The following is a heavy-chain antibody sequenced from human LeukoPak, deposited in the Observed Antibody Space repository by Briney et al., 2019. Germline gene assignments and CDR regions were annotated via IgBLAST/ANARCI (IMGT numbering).Heavy chain of an antibody. CDR1: GFTFSNYA. J-gene: IGHJ4*02. V-gene: IGHV3-30*18. CDR3: AKDLSGDHYFDY. D-gene: IGHD4-17*01. CDR2: ISYDGSNK. Sequence: PGRSLRLSCAASGFTFSNYAMHWVRQAPGKGLEGVAIISYDGSNKYYADSVKGRFTISRDNSKNTLYLQMNSLRAEDTAVYYCAKDLSGDHYFDYCGQGTLVTVSS.